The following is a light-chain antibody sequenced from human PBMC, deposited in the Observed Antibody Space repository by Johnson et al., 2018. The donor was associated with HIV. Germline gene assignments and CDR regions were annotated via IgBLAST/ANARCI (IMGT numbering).Light chain of an antibody. Sequence: QSVLTQPPSVSAAPGQKVTISCSGNNSNIGNNYVSWYQHLPGTAPKLLIYDNNKRPSGLPDRFSASKSGTSANLGITGLQTEDEADYYFGTWDSSLRTGFFGTGTKVTVL. CDR2: DNN. J-gene: IGLJ1*01. CDR1: NSNIGNNY. V-gene: IGLV1-51*01. CDR3: GTWDSSLRTGF.